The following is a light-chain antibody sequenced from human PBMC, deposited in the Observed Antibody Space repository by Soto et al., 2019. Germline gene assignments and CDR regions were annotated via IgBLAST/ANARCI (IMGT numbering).Light chain of an antibody. Sequence: QSALTQPASVSGSPGQSITISCTGTSSDVGSYNLVSWYQQHPGKAPKLMIYEVSKRPSGVSNRFSGSKSGNTASLIISGLQAEDEADYYCCSYAGSSTSFAVFGGGTQLTVL. CDR3: CSYAGSSTSFAV. V-gene: IGLV2-23*02. J-gene: IGLJ7*01. CDR1: SSDVGSYNL. CDR2: EVS.